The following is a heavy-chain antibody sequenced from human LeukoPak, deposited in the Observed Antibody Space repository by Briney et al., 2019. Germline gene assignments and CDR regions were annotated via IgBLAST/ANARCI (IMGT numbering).Heavy chain of an antibody. J-gene: IGHJ5*02. D-gene: IGHD6-13*01. CDR3: ARRVQQQLVGDWFDP. CDR2: IYPGDSDT. Sequence: RAGESLKISCKGSGYSFTSYWIGWVRQMPGKGLEWMGIIYPGDSDTRYSPSFQGQVTISADKSISTAYLQWSSLKASDTAMYYCARRVQQQLVGDWFDPWGQGTLVTVSS. V-gene: IGHV5-51*01. CDR1: GYSFTSYW.